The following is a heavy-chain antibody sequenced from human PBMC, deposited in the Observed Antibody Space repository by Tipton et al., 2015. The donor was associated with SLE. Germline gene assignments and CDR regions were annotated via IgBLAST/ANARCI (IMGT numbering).Heavy chain of an antibody. J-gene: IGHJ5*02. CDR3: ASHLTRGWFDP. V-gene: IGHV1-69*13. CDR1: GGTFSYYG. Sequence: QSGPEVKKPGSSVKVSCKASGGTFSYYGISWVRQAPGQGLEWMGRIIPIFGTANYAQKFQDRVTITADDSTSTAYMEMRSLRSEDTAIYYCASHLTRGWFDPWGQGTLVTVSS. CDR2: IIPIFGTA. D-gene: IGHD7-27*01.